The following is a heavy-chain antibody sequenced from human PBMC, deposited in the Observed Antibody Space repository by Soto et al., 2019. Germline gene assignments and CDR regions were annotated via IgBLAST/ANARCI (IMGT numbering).Heavy chain of an antibody. J-gene: IGHJ4*02. Sequence: ETLSLTCAVYGGSFSGYYWSWIRQPPGKGLEWIGEINHSGSTNYNPSLKSRVTISVDTSKNQFSLKLSSVTAADTAVYYCARGPSYYDFWSGYKGTKYYFDYWGQGTLVTVSS. CDR1: GGSFSGYY. D-gene: IGHD3-3*01. CDR2: INHSGST. CDR3: ARGPSYYDFWSGYKGTKYYFDY. V-gene: IGHV4-34*01.